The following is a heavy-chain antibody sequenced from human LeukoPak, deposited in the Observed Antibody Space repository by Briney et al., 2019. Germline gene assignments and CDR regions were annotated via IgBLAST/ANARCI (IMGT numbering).Heavy chain of an antibody. Sequence: ASVEVSCKASGYTFTGYYMHWVRQAPGQGLEWMGWINPNSGGTNYAQKFQGWVTMTRDTSISTAYMELSRLRSDDTAVYYCARVPYSYYDFWSGYYQFDYWGQGTLVTVSS. CDR1: GYTFTGYY. CDR2: INPNSGGT. V-gene: IGHV1-2*04. D-gene: IGHD3-3*01. CDR3: ARVPYSYYDFWSGYYQFDY. J-gene: IGHJ4*02.